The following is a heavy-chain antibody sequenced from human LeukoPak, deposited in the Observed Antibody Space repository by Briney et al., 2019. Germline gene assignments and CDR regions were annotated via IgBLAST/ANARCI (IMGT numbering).Heavy chain of an antibody. Sequence: GGSLRLSCAASGLTFSSSAMSWVRQAPGKGLEWVSSITDSGDGTYYTDSVKGRFTISRDDSKNTLYLQMNSLRAEDTAVYYCAKDSPVATRWGQGTLVTVSS. V-gene: IGHV3-23*01. D-gene: IGHD2-15*01. CDR1: GLTFSSSA. J-gene: IGHJ4*02. CDR2: ITDSGDGT. CDR3: AKDSPVATR.